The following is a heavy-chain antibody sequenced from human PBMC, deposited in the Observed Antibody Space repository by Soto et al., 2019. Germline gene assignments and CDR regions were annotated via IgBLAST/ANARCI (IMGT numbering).Heavy chain of an antibody. Sequence: PGGSLRLSCAASGFTFSNAWMSWVRQAPGKGLEWVGRIKSKTDGGTTDYAAPVKGRFTISRDDSKNTLYLQMNSLKTEDTAVYYCLPSLGGIYGMDVWGQGTTVTVSS. CDR3: LPSLGGIYGMDV. CDR1: GFTFSNAW. J-gene: IGHJ6*02. CDR2: IKSKTDGGTT. V-gene: IGHV3-15*01. D-gene: IGHD3-10*01.